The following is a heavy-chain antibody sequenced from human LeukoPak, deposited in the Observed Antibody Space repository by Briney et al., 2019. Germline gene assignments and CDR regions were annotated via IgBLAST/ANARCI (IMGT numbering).Heavy chain of an antibody. D-gene: IGHD1-26*01. J-gene: IGHJ6*03. CDR2: ITSNSSYI. V-gene: IGHV3-21*01. Sequence: GGSLRLSCAASRFIFCIYNKNWVRQAPGRGLEWVSSITSNSSYIYYADSVKGRFTISRDNAKKSLYLQMNSLRAEDTAVYYCARDPGGTYISAYYYMDVWGKGTTVTVSS. CDR3: ARDPGGTYISAYYYMDV. CDR1: RFIFCIYN.